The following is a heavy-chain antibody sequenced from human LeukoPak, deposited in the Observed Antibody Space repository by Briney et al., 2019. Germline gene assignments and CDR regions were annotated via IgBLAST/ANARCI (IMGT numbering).Heavy chain of an antibody. CDR1: GFTFSSYA. J-gene: IGHJ4*02. CDR3: ARGLRWTDY. D-gene: IGHD4-23*01. V-gene: IGHV3-30-3*01. Sequence: GGSLRPSCAASGFTFSSYAMHWVRQAPGKGLEWVAVISYDGSNKYYADSVKGRFTISRDNSKNTLYLQMNSLRAEDTAVYYCARGLRWTDYWGQGTLVTVSS. CDR2: ISYDGSNK.